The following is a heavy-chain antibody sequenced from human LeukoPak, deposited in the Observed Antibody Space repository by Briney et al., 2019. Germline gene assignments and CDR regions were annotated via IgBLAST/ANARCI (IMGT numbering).Heavy chain of an antibody. J-gene: IGHJ4*02. CDR2: IYYSGST. V-gene: IGHV4-59*01. D-gene: IGHD4-4*01. CDR3: ARVGRLQGTYGY. CDR1: GGSISSYY. Sequence: SETLSLTCTVSGGSISSYYWSWIRQPPGKGLEWIGYIYYSGSTNYNPSLKSRVTISVDTSKNQFSLKLSSVTAADTAVYYCARVGRLQGTYGYWGQGTLVTVSS.